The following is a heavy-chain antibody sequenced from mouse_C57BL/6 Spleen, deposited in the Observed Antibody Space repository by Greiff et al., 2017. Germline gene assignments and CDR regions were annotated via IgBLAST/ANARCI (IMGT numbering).Heavy chain of an antibody. V-gene: IGHV1-62-2*01. CDR1: GYTFTEYT. CDR2: FYPGSGSI. D-gene: IGHD2-4*01. J-gene: IGHJ2*01. CDR3: AREYDYEYYFDY. Sequence: VQLVESGAELVKPGASVKLSCKASGYTFTEYTIHWVKQRSGQGLEWIGWFYPGSGSIKYNEKFKDKATLTADKSSSTVYMELSRLTSEDSAVYVCAREYDYEYYFDYWGQGTTLTVSS.